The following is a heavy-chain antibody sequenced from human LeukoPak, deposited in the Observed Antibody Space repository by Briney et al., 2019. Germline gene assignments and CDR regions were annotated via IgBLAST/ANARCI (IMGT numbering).Heavy chain of an antibody. V-gene: IGHV3-33*06. D-gene: IGHD6-6*01. CDR1: GFTFSSYG. CDR3: AKAKTGGHSSSLDY. CDR2: IWYDGSNK. Sequence: GGSLRLSCAASGFTFSSYGMHWVRQAPGRGLEWVAVIWYDGSNKYYADSVKGRFTISRDNSKNTLYLQMNSLRAEDTAVYYCAKAKTGGHSSSLDYWGQGTLVTVSS. J-gene: IGHJ4*02.